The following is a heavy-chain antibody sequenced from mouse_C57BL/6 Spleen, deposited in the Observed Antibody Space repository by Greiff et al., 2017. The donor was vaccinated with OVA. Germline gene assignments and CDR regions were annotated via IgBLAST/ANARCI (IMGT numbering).Heavy chain of an antibody. V-gene: IGHV2-2*01. CDR3: ARNSYSNPWGAMDY. CDR1: GFSLTSYG. D-gene: IGHD2-5*01. J-gene: IGHJ4*01. Sequence: VQRVESGPGLVQPSQSLSITCTVSGFSLTSYGVHWVRQSPGKGLEWLGVIWSGGSTDYTAAFISRLSISKDNSKSQGFFKMNSLQADDTAIYYFARNSYSNPWGAMDYWGQGTSVTVSS. CDR2: IWSGGST.